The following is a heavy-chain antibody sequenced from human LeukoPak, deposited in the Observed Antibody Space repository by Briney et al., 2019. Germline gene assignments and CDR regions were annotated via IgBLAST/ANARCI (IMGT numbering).Heavy chain of an antibody. V-gene: IGHV4-59*01. CDR2: IYYSGST. CDR3: ARGTYSSSPELDY. CDR1: GGSISSYY. D-gene: IGHD6-6*01. Sequence: KTSETLSLTCTVSGGSISSYYWSWIRQPPGKGLEWIGYIYYSGSTNYNPSLKSRVTISEDTSKNQFSLKLSSVTAADTAVYYCARGTYSSSPELDYWGQGTLVTVSS. J-gene: IGHJ4*02.